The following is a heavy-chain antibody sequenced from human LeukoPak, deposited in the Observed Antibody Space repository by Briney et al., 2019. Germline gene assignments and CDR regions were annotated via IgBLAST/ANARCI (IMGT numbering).Heavy chain of an antibody. CDR3: ARASFTSTWHHLGS. CDR1: GFIFSSYV. CDR2: ISSNGVNT. J-gene: IGHJ4*02. V-gene: IGHV3-64*01. Sequence: GGSLRLSCAASGFIFSSYVMHWVRQAPGKGPEYVSSISSNGVNTYYANSVKGRFTISRDSSKNTLYLQMGSPRAEDMAVYYCARASFTSTWHHLGSWGQGTLVTVSS. D-gene: IGHD2-2*01.